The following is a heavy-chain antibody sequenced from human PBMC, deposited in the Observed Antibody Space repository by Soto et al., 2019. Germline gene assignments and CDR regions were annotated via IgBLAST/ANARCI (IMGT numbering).Heavy chain of an antibody. D-gene: IGHD3-10*01. CDR2: ISPRSDYI. V-gene: IGHV3-21*02. Sequence: EVQLVESGGGLVKPGGSLRLSCVVSGFDFSDFSINWVRQAPGKGLEWVSSISPRSDYIYYTDSVKGRFTVSRDNAKKSLFLQMNSLRVDDTAVYYCAREKRHNLLGGRFGVDVWGQGTTVSVSS. CDR3: AREKRHNLLGGRFGVDV. J-gene: IGHJ6*02. CDR1: GFDFSDFS.